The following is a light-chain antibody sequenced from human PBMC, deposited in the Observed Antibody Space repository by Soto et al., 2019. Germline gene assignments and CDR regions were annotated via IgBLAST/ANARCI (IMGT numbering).Light chain of an antibody. V-gene: IGLV2-14*03. J-gene: IGLJ1*01. Sequence: QSALTQPASVSGSPGQSITISCTGTSSDVGAYDYVSWYQQHPDKAPKLMFYEVSNRPSGVSNRFSGSKSVNTATLTIFGLQADDEADYYCSSYTSSSTRVFGTGTKVTVL. CDR1: SSDVGAYDY. CDR3: SSYTSSSTRV. CDR2: EVS.